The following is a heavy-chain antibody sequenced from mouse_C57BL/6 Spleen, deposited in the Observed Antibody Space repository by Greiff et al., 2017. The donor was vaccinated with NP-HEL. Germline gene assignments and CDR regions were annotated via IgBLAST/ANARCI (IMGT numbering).Heavy chain of an antibody. CDR1: GYTFTSYW. D-gene: IGHD1-1*01. V-gene: IGHV1-64*01. Sequence: QVQLQQPGAELVKPGASVQLSCQASGYTFTSYWMHWVKQRPGQGLEWIGMIHPNSGSTNYNEKFKSKATLTVDKSSSTAYMQLSSLTSEDSAAYYFARSDGSIYGGAMDYWGQGTSVTVAS. J-gene: IGHJ4*01. CDR3: ARSDGSIYGGAMDY. CDR2: IHPNSGST.